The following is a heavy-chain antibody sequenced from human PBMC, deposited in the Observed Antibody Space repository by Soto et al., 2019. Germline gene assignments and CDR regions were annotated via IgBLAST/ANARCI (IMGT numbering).Heavy chain of an antibody. CDR3: ARDFFGSGPFDY. Sequence: PGGSLRLSCAASGFSFSSYGMHWVRQAPGKGLEWVAVISYDGSNKYYADSVKGRFTISRDNSKNTLYLQMNSLRAEDTAVYYCARDFFGSGPFDYWGQGTLVTVSS. J-gene: IGHJ4*02. V-gene: IGHV3-30*03. CDR1: GFSFSSYG. CDR2: ISYDGSNK. D-gene: IGHD6-19*01.